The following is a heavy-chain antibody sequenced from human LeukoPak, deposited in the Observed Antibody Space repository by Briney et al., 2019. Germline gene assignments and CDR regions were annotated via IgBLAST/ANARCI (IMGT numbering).Heavy chain of an antibody. Sequence: SQTLSLTCTVSGGSISSGSYYGSWIRQPAGKGLEWIGRIYTSGSTNYNPSLKSRVTISVDTSKNQFSLKLSSVTAADTAVYYCARDKGYDAFDIWGQGTMVTVSS. CDR1: GGSISSGSYY. D-gene: IGHD6-13*01. CDR2: IYTSGST. V-gene: IGHV4-61*02. CDR3: ARDKGYDAFDI. J-gene: IGHJ3*02.